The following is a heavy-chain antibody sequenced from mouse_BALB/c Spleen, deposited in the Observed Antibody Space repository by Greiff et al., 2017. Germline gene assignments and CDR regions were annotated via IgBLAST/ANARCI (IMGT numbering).Heavy chain of an antibody. CDR2: IDPATGGT. J-gene: IGHJ4*01. V-gene: IGHV1-15*01. CDR1: GYTFTDYE. Sequence: QVQLQQSGAELVRPGASVTLSCKASGYTFTDYEMHWVKQTPVHGLEWIGAIDPATGGTAYNQKFKGKATLTADKSSSTAYMELRSLTSEDSAVYYCTEYYCSLYYAMDYWGQGTSVTVSS. CDR3: TEYYCSLYYAMDY. D-gene: IGHD1-1*01.